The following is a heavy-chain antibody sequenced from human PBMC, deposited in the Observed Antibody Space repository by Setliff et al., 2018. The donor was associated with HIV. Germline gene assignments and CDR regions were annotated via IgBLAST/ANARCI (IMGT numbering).Heavy chain of an antibody. J-gene: IGHJ6*04. Sequence: SETLSLTCKVSGDSISSGGYYWTWIRKPAGKGLEWIGHIYTRGNTNHNPSLKSRVSISVATSKNQFFLTLTSVTAADSAVYYCARLGEHDTGDLDVWGKGTTVTVLL. V-gene: IGHV4-61*09. CDR2: IYTRGNT. D-gene: IGHD1-1*01. CDR3: ARLGEHDTGDLDV. CDR1: GDSISSGGYY.